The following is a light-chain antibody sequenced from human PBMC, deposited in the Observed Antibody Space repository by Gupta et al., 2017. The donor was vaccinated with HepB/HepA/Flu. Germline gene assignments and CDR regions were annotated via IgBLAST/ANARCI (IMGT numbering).Light chain of an antibody. CDR1: QGLSSY. CDR3: RQADSSPLT. CDR2: DAS. Sequence: SRITHPPSSLPASTGDRGTSTVRASQGLSSYLAWYQQKPGKPSKLLIYDASTGQSGVPPRFSDSGSASHFSLTISARQSEDFVIFSCRQADSSPLTFGHGTXVDTK. V-gene: IGKV1-8*01. J-gene: IGKJ1*01.